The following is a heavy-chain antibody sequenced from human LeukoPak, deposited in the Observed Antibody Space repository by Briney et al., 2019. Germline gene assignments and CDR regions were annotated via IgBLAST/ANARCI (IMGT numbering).Heavy chain of an antibody. CDR2: IRFTGSYI. D-gene: IGHD3-3*01. CDR3: AKDHYWSIDY. CDR1: GFTFSSYS. J-gene: IGHJ4*02. V-gene: IGHV3-21*01. Sequence: GGSLRLSCAASGFTFSSYSMNWVRQAPGRGLEWVSSIRFTGSYIYYADSVKGRFTISRDESKNTLYLQMNSLRAEDTGVYYCAKDHYWSIDYWGRGTLVTVSS.